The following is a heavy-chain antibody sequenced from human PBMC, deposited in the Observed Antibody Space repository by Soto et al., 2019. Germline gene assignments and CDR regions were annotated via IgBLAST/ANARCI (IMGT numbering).Heavy chain of an antibody. CDR2: ISESGGKT. V-gene: IGHV3-23*01. D-gene: IGHD3-3*01. J-gene: IGHJ6*02. CDR3: AKDRATIFGVVWKYGMDG. Sequence: EGQLLESGGGLVQPGGSLRLSCVASGFTFRSYAMAWVRQAPGKGLEWVSGISESGGKTNYAESVRGRFSISRDNSRNTLSLLMNNVTAEDTAIYYCAKDRATIFGVVWKYGMDGWGQGTTVSVSS. CDR1: GFTFRSYA.